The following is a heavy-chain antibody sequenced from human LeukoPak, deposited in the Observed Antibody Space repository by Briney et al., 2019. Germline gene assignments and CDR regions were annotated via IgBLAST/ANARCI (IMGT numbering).Heavy chain of an antibody. CDR2: INPSGGST. CDR1: GYTFTSYY. CDR3: ARDKASDYYGSGSSVWFDL. D-gene: IGHD3-10*01. V-gene: IGHV1-46*01. J-gene: IGHJ5*02. Sequence: ASVKVSCKASGYTFTSYYMHWVRQAPGQGLEWMGIINPSGGSTSYAQKFQGRVTMTRDTSTSTVYMELSSLRSEDTAVYYCARDKASDYYGSGSSVWFDLWGQGTLVTVSS.